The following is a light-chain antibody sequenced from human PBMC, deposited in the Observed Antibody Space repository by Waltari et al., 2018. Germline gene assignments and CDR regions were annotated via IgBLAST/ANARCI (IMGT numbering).Light chain of an antibody. CDR3: QHYVRLPAT. J-gene: IGKJ1*01. CDR1: QSVSRT. Sequence: EIVLTQSPGTLSLSPWERATLSCRTSQSVSRTLAWYQQKPGQAPKLLIYGASIGATGIPDRFTGSGSGTDFSLTISSLEPEDFAIYFCQHYVRLPATFGQGTKVEIK. V-gene: IGKV3-20*01. CDR2: GAS.